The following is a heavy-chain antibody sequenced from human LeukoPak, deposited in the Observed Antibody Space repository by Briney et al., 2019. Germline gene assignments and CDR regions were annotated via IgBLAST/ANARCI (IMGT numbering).Heavy chain of an antibody. J-gene: IGHJ4*02. V-gene: IGHV3-23*01. CDR3: AKDVGCSGGSCYPGAFDY. CDR1: GFTFSSYA. D-gene: IGHD2-15*01. Sequence: PGGSLRLSCAASGFTFSSYAMSWVRQAPGKGLEWVSAISGSGGSTYYADSVKGRFTISRDNSKNTLYLQMNSLRAEDTAVYYCAKDVGCSGGSCYPGAFDYCGQGTLVTVSS. CDR2: ISGSGGST.